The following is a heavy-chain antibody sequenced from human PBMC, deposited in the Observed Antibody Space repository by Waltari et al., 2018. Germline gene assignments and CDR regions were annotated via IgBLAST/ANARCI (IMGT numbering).Heavy chain of an antibody. CDR2: INTDGTIT. CDR1: GFIFSNYW. V-gene: IGHV3-74*01. CDR3: VLYSSSFLGDC. J-gene: IGHJ4*02. Sequence: EVQLVESGGGLVQPGGSLRLSCAASGFIFSNYWMHWVRQAPGKGLVSVSHINTDGTITGYAESVKGRFTISRDNAKNTLFLQMDSLTAEDTAVYYCVLYSSSFLGDCWGQGTLVTVSS. D-gene: IGHD6-13*01.